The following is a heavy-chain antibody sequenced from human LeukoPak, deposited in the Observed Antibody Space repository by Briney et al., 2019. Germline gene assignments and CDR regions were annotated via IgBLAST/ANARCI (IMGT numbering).Heavy chain of an antibody. CDR1: GFTFSSYA. D-gene: IGHD5-12*01. V-gene: IGHV3-23*01. Sequence: GGSLRLSCAASGFTFSSYAMSWVRQAPGKGLEWVSAISGSGGSTYYADSVKGRFTISRDNSKNTLYLQMDSLRAEDTAVYYCAKVFGTVDIVATRYFDYWGQGTLVTVSP. J-gene: IGHJ4*02. CDR3: AKVFGTVDIVATRYFDY. CDR2: ISGSGGST.